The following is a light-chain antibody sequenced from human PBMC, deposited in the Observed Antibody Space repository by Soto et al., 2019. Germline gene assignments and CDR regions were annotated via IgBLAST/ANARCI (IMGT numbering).Light chain of an antibody. CDR1: QSVSSN. Sequence: EIAMTHSPATLSLSPGERPTLSRTASQSVSSNLAWYQQKPGQAPRIIIYGSYTRATGIQDRFSGSGSGTEFTLTISSMQSEDFAVYYCKPSNNWPQTLGPGTKVDIK. CDR2: GSY. V-gene: IGKV3-15*01. J-gene: IGKJ1*01. CDR3: KPSNNWPQT.